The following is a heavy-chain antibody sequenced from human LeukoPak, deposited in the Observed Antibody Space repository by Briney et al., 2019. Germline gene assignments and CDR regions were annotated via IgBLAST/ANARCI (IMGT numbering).Heavy chain of an antibody. CDR2: IKQDGSEK. CDR3: ARIYYDSSGPNGPFDY. V-gene: IGHV3-7*01. Sequence: PGGSLRLSCAASGFTFSSYWMSSVRQAPGKGLEWVANIKQDGSEKYYVDSVKGRFTISRDNAKNSLYLQMNSLRAEDTAVYYCARIYYDSSGPNGPFDYWGQGTLVTVSS. CDR1: GFTFSSYW. J-gene: IGHJ4*02. D-gene: IGHD3-22*01.